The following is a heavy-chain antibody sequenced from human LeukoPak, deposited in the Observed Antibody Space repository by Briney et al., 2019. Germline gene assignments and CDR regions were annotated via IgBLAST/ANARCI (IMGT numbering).Heavy chain of an antibody. Sequence: GGSLRLSCVVSGFTFKTYWIAWVRQAPGKGLEWLANIRQNGEANQYEDSVMGRFTISRDNAENSLFLQMDSLRAEDTAVYYCARGPWPRLDYWGQGTLVTVSS. CDR2: IRQNGEAN. V-gene: IGHV3-7*03. D-gene: IGHD5-12*01. CDR3: ARGPWPRLDY. CDR1: GFTFKTYW. J-gene: IGHJ4*02.